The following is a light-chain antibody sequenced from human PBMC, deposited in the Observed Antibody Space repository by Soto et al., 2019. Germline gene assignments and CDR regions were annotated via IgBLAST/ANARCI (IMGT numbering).Light chain of an antibody. CDR1: QSISIC. CDR2: DVF. V-gene: IGKV3-11*01. J-gene: IGKJ4*01. CDR3: QQCSSWPLT. Sequence: EIVLTQSPATLSLSPGERATLSCRASQSISICLAWFQQKPGQAPRLLIYDVFNRATGIPARFSGSGSETDFTLTISSLEPEDFAVYYCQQCSSWPLTFGGGTRVEIK.